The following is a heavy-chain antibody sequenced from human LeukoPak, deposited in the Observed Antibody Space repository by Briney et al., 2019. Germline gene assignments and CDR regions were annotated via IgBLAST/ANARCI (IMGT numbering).Heavy chain of an antibody. CDR1: GFTFSDYY. D-gene: IGHD4-23*01. CDR2: ISSSGSTI. J-gene: IGHJ3*02. Sequence: GGSLRLSCAASGFTFSDYYMSWIRQAPGKGLEWVSYISSSGSTIYYADSVKGRFTISRDNAKNSLYLQMNSLRAEDTAVYYCVRVGGTTVAPNDAFDIWGQGTMVTVSS. V-gene: IGHV3-11*01. CDR3: VRVGGTTVAPNDAFDI.